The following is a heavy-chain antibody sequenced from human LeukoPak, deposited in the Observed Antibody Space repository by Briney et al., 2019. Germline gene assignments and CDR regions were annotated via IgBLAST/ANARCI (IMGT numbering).Heavy chain of an antibody. CDR3: AREDIGMDV. CDR1: GXTFSSYS. J-gene: IGHJ6*02. CDR2: ISSGSSTI. V-gene: IGHV3-48*02. D-gene: IGHD5-12*01. Sequence: TGGSLRLSCAASGXTFSSYSMNWVRQAPGKGLEWFSYISSGSSTIYYADSVKGRFTISRDNGKNSLYLQMNSLRDEDTAVYYCAREDIGMDVWGQGTTVTVSS.